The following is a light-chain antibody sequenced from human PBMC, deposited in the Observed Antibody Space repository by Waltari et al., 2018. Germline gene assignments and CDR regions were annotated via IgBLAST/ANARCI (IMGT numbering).Light chain of an antibody. CDR2: TAS. CDR1: QAIGNN. V-gene: IGKV1-17*01. CDR3: LLHKTYPPPT. J-gene: IGKJ4*01. Sequence: DIQMTQSPSSLSASVGDRVTITCRASQAIGNNLGWYQQKPGKAPKRLIYTASSLQSGVPSRFSGSGSGTEFSLTISSLQPEDSATYYCLLHKTYPPPTFGGGTKVEIK.